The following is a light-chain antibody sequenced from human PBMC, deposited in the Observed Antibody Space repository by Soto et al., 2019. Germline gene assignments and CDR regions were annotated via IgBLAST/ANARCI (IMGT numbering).Light chain of an antibody. Sequence: DMQTPPPPSFPASSGGSVTTICRPSQGISSYLAWYQQKPGKAPKLLIYAASTLQSGAPSRFSGSRSGTDCTLAISSLQPEDVVTYYCQQSYSTPLTFGGGTKVDIK. CDR1: QGISSY. CDR2: AAS. J-gene: IGKJ4*01. CDR3: QQSYSTPLT. V-gene: IGKV1-39*01.